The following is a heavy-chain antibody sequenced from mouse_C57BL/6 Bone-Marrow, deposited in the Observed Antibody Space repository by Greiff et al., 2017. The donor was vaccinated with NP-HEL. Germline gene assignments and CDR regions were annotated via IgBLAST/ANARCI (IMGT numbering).Heavy chain of an antibody. V-gene: IGHV1-80*01. D-gene: IGHD2-4*01. CDR1: GYAFSSYW. CDR3: ARFSYDYDPLYAMDY. CDR2: IYPGDGDT. Sequence: QVQLQQSGAELVKPGASVKISCKASGYAFSSYWMNWVKQRPGKGLDWIGQIYPGDGDTNYNGKFKGKATLTADKSSSTAYMQLSSLTSEDSAVYFCARFSYDYDPLYAMDYWGQGTSVTVSS. J-gene: IGHJ4*01.